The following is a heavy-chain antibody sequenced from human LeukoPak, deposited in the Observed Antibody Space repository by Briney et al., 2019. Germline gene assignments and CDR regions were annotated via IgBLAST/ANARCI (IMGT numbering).Heavy chain of an antibody. CDR1: GGSMNSDY. CDR2: IYYSGST. CDR3: ARSVGATTAPLDY. V-gene: IGHV4-59*01. J-gene: IGHJ4*02. Sequence: PSETLSLTCSVSGGSMNSDYYCWIRQSPGMGLEWIGYIYYSGSTNYNPSLKSRVTISVDTSKNLFSLKVRFVTAADTAVYYCARSVGATTAPLDYWGQGTLVTVSS. D-gene: IGHD1-26*01.